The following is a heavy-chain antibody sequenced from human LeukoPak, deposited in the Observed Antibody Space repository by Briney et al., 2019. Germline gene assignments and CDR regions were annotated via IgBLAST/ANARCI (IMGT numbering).Heavy chain of an antibody. J-gene: IGHJ3*02. V-gene: IGHV3-7*01. CDR1: GFTFSSYW. CDR3: ARDQVGLSDAFDI. Sequence: PGGSLRLSCAASGFTFSSYWMSWVRQAPGKGLEWVANIKQDGSEKYYVDFVKGRFTISRDNAKNSLYLQMNSLRAEDTAVYYCARDQVGLSDAFDIWGQGTVVTVSS. D-gene: IGHD1-26*01. CDR2: IKQDGSEK.